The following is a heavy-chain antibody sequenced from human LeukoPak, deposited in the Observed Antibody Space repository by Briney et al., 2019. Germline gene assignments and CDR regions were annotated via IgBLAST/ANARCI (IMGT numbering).Heavy chain of an antibody. D-gene: IGHD3-9*01. CDR1: GFTFSSYW. CDR3: ARDHHGVLTGYYSNYYNYYYMDV. CDR2: IKEDGSEK. J-gene: IGHJ6*03. V-gene: IGHV3-7*01. Sequence: GGSLRLSCVASGFTFSSYWMSWVRQAPGKGLEWVANIKEDGSEKYYVDSVRGRFTLSRDNAENSLYLQMNSLRAEDTAVYYCARDHHGVLTGYYSNYYNYYYMDVWGKGTTVTVSS.